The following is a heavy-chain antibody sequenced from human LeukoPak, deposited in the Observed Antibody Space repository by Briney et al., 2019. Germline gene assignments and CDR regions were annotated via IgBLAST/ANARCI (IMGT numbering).Heavy chain of an antibody. D-gene: IGHD6-19*01. J-gene: IGHJ3*02. CDR3: ARDSSSGWFDAFDI. Sequence: PGGSLRLSCAASGFIFSSYGMHWVRRAPGKGLEWVAVIWYDGSNKYYADSVKGRFTISRDNSKNTLYLQMNSLRAEDTAVYYCARDSSSGWFDAFDIWGQGAMVTVS. V-gene: IGHV3-33*01. CDR2: IWYDGSNK. CDR1: GFIFSSYG.